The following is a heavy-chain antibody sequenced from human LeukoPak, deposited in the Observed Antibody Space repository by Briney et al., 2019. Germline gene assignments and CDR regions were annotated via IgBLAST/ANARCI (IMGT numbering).Heavy chain of an antibody. V-gene: IGHV1-2*02. Sequence: ASVKVSCKASGYTFTSYYMHWVRQAPGQGLEWMGWINPNSGGTNYAQKFQGRVTMTRDTSISTAYMELSRLRSDDTAVYYCARASTNRDYFDYWGQGTLVTVSS. CDR2: INPNSGGT. D-gene: IGHD2/OR15-2a*01. CDR1: GYTFTSYY. J-gene: IGHJ4*02. CDR3: ARASTNRDYFDY.